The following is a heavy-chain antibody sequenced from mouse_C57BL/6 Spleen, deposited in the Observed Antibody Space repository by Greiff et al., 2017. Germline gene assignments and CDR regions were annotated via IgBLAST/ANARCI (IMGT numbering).Heavy chain of an antibody. CDR3: AREDDYGFDY. CDR1: GFTFSDYG. D-gene: IGHD2-4*01. V-gene: IGHV5-17*01. J-gene: IGHJ2*01. Sequence: EVHLVESGGGLVKPGGSLKLSCAASGFTFSDYGMHWVRQAPEKGLEWVAYISSGSSTIYYADTVKGLFTISRDNAKNTMFLQMTSLRSEDTAMYYCAREDDYGFDYWGQGTTLTVSS. CDR2: ISSGSSTI.